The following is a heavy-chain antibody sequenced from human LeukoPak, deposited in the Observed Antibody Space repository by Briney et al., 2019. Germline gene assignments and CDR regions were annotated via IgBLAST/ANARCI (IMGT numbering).Heavy chain of an antibody. D-gene: IGHD3-22*01. CDR1: GGSISSYY. V-gene: IGHV4-4*07. J-gene: IGHJ3*02. CDR2: IYTSGST. CDR3: ARDLYYDSSRAFDI. Sequence: SETLSLTCTVSGGSISSYYWSWIRQPAGKGLEWIGRIYTSGSTNYNPSLKSRVTMSVDTSKNQFSLKLSSVTAADTAVYYCARDLYYDSSRAFDIWGQGTMVTVSS.